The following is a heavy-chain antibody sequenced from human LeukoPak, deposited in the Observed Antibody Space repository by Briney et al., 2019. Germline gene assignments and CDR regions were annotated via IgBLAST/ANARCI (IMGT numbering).Heavy chain of an antibody. Sequence: SETLSLTCTASGGSISSGGYYWSWIRQPPGKGLEWIGEINHSGSTNYNPSLKSRVTISVDTSKNQFSLKLSSVTAANTAVYYCARGGITMVRGGGWFDPWGQGTLVTVSS. CDR3: ARGGITMVRGGGWFDP. D-gene: IGHD3-10*01. CDR2: INHSGST. J-gene: IGHJ5*02. V-gene: IGHV4-39*07. CDR1: GGSISSGGYY.